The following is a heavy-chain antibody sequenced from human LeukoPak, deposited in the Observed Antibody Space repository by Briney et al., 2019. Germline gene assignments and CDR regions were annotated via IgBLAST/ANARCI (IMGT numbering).Heavy chain of an antibody. CDR3: ARLYGDDS. CDR2: ISYDGSNK. Sequence: GGSLRLSCAASGFTFSSCAMHWVRQAPGKGLEWVAVISYDGSNKYYADSVKGRFTISRDNSKNTLYLQMNSLRAEDTAVYYCARLYGDDSWGQGTLVTVSS. V-gene: IGHV3-30*04. CDR1: GFTFSSCA. D-gene: IGHD4-17*01. J-gene: IGHJ5*01.